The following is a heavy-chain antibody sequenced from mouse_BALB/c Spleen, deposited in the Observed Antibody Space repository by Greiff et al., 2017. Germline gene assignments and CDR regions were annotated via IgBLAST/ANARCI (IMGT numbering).Heavy chain of an antibody. CDR3: AREWGGTPFAY. CDR1: GFTFSSFG. CDR2: ISSGSSTI. J-gene: IGHJ3*01. D-gene: IGHD1-3*01. Sequence: EVQRVESGGGLVQPGGSRKLSCAASGFTFSSFGMHWVRQAPEKGLEWVAYISSGSSTIYYADTVKGRFTISRDNPKNTLFLQMTSLRSEDTAMYYCAREWGGTPFAYWGQGTLVTVSA. V-gene: IGHV5-17*02.